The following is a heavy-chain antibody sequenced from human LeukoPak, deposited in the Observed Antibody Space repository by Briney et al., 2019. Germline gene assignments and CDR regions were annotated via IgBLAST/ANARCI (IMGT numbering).Heavy chain of an antibody. CDR3: VQARRKVDY. CDR1: GYTFTSYD. CDR2: INPNSGGT. V-gene: IGHV1-2*02. D-gene: IGHD6-6*01. J-gene: IGHJ4*02. Sequence: ASVKVSCKASGYTFTSYDINWVRQATGQGLEWMGWINPNSGGTNYAQKFQGRVTMTRDTSISTAYMELSRLRSDDTTVYYCVQARRKVDYWGQGTLVTVSS.